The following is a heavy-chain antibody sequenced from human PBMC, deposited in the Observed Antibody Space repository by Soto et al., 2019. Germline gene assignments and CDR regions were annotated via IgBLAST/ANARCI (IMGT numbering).Heavy chain of an antibody. CDR1: GFTFSSYA. Sequence: QVQLVESGGGVVQPGRSLRLSCAASGFTFSSYALHWVRQAPGKGLEWVAGIASDVNYKYYADSVKGRFTISRDNSKNTLYLQMNSLRAEETDVYCCARQKKRGVWRFDFWGQGTLVTVSS. D-gene: IGHD1-26*01. J-gene: IGHJ4*02. V-gene: IGHV3-30-3*01. CDR3: ARQKKRGVWRFDF. CDR2: IASDVNYK.